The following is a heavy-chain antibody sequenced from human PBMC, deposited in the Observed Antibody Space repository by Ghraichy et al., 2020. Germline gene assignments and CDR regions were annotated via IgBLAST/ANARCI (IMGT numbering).Heavy chain of an antibody. CDR1: GFTFSNYA. CDR3: ASLPSRTVSYPFDY. V-gene: IGHV3-23*01. Sequence: GGSLRLSCAASGFTFSNYAMSWVRQAPGKGLEWVSAISGSGGSTYYADSVRGRFTISRDNSKNTLYLQMNSLRAEDTAVYYCASLPSRTVSYPFDYWGQGTMGTVSS. D-gene: IGHD4-17*01. CDR2: ISGSGGST. J-gene: IGHJ4*02.